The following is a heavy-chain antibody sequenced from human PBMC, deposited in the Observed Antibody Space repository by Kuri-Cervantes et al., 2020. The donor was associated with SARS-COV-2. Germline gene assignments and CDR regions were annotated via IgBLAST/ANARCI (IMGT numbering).Heavy chain of an antibody. V-gene: IGHV1-69*13. D-gene: IGHD5-18*01. CDR1: GGTFSSYA. J-gene: IGHJ6*02. CDR2: IIPIFGTA. Sequence: SVKVSCKASGGTFSSYAISWVRQAPGQGLEWMGGIIPIFGTANYAQKFQGRVTITADESTSTAYMELSSLRSEDTAVYYCACKWGLGYSYGKGISETYYDYYGMDVWGQGTTVTVSS. CDR3: ACKWGLGYSYGKGISETYYDYYGMDV.